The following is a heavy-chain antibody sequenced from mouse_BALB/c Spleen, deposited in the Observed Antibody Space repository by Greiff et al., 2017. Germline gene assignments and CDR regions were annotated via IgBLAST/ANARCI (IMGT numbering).Heavy chain of an antibody. Sequence: VQLQQSGPELVKPGASVKMSCKASGYTFTSYVMHWVKQKPGQGLEWIGYINPYNDGTKYNEKFKGKATLTSDKSSSTAYMELSSLTSEDSAVYYCARRGITTVVATDYWGQGTTLTVSS. CDR1: GYTFTSYV. J-gene: IGHJ2*01. CDR3: ARRGITTVVATDY. V-gene: IGHV1-14*01. D-gene: IGHD1-1*01. CDR2: INPYNDGT.